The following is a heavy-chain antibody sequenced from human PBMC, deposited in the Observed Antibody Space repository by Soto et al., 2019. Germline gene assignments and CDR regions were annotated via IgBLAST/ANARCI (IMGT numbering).Heavy chain of an antibody. CDR3: ARRYGTAFEI. CDR1: GGSISSYY. J-gene: IGHJ3*02. V-gene: IGHV4-59*01. Sequence: PSETLSLTCTVSGGSISSYYWSWIRQPPGKGLEWIGYIYYSGSTNYNPSLKSRVTISVDTSKNQFSLKLSSVTAADTAVYFCARRYGTAFEISGQGTMVPVSS. D-gene: IGHD3-10*01. CDR2: IYYSGST.